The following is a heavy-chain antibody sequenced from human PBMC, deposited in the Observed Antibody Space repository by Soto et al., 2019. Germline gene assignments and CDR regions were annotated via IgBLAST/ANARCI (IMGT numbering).Heavy chain of an antibody. D-gene: IGHD4-17*01. Sequence: QVQLVESGGGVVQPGRSLRLSCAASGFTFSSYAMHWVRQAPGKGLEWVAVISYDGSNKYYADSVKGRFTISRDNSKNTRYLQLNSLRAEDTAVYYCAKGLRGFDGDYKYFDYGGQGTLVIVSS. J-gene: IGHJ4*02. CDR3: AKGLRGFDGDYKYFDY. CDR1: GFTFSSYA. CDR2: ISYDGSNK. V-gene: IGHV3-30*14.